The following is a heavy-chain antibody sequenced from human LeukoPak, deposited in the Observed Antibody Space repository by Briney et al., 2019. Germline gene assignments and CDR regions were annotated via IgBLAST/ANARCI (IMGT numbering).Heavy chain of an antibody. Sequence: GGSLRLSCAASGFTFSSYAMSWVRQAPGKGLEWVTGISGSGGSTYYADSVKGRFTVSRDNSKNTLYLQMNGLRAEDTAVYYCANYDSSSYFYSFFDYWGQGTLVTVSS. J-gene: IGHJ4*02. CDR2: ISGSGGST. V-gene: IGHV3-23*01. CDR3: ANYDSSSYFYSFFDY. D-gene: IGHD3-22*01. CDR1: GFTFSSYA.